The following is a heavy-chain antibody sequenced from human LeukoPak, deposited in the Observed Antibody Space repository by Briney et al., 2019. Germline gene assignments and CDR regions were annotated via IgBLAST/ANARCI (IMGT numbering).Heavy chain of an antibody. V-gene: IGHV1-3*01. D-gene: IGHD6-19*01. J-gene: IGHJ5*02. CDR2: INAGNGNT. Sequence: GASVTVSCTASGFVFSSYAIHWVHQAPGQRLEWMGWINAGNGNTHYSENFQGRVILTRDAVASTVYMELSGLTSEDTAVFYCARAVAGPSALWFDPWGQGTLVTVSP. CDR3: ARAVAGPSALWFDP. CDR1: GFVFSSYA.